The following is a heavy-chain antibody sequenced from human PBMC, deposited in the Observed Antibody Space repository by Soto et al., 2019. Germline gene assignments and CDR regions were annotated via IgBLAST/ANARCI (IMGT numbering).Heavy chain of an antibody. CDR2: INPATGAA. D-gene: IGHD3-3*01. J-gene: IGHJ3*02. Sequence: QLHLVQSGAVVKKPGASVTVSCSASGYPVTAYYMHWVRQAPGRGLEWMGGINPATGAAKYTQTFRGRATRTRDTPTSKGFRERSGRPSGDTAVFYGAGGGGVGVAGSAAFDMWGQGTLVTVSS. CDR3: AGGGGVGVAGSAAFDM. CDR1: GYPVTAYY. V-gene: IGHV1-2*02.